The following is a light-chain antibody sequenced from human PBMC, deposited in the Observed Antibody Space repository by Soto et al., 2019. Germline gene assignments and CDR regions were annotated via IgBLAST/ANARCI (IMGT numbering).Light chain of an antibody. CDR2: GES. J-gene: IGKJ3*01. Sequence: EIVLTQSPGTLSLSPGDRATLSCRASQSISSRYLAWYQQKPGQAPRLLIYGESNRATGIPDRFSGSGSGTDFTLTISRLEPEDFAVYYCQQSGSSPPFTFGRGTKVDIK. CDR1: QSISSRY. V-gene: IGKV3-20*01. CDR3: QQSGSSPPFT.